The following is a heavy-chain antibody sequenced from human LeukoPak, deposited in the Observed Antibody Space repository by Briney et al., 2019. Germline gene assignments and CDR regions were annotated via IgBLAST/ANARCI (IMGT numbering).Heavy chain of an antibody. CDR3: ARLGYCSSTSCFRASFPQH. CDR2: ISYDGSNK. V-gene: IGHV3-30*04. CDR1: GFTFSNYA. Sequence: GGSLRLSCAASGFTFSNYAMHWVRQAPGKGLEWVAVISYDGSNKYYADSVKGRFTISRDNSKNTLYLQMNSLRAEDTAVYYCARLGYCSSTSCFRASFPQHWGQGTLVTVSS. J-gene: IGHJ1*01. D-gene: IGHD2-2*01.